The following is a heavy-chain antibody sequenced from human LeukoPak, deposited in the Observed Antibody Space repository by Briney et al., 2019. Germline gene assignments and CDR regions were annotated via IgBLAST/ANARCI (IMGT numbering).Heavy chain of an antibody. CDR3: ARDGRSYSLDY. CDR2: IYASGST. CDR1: GGSISGSTYY. Sequence: SQTLSLTCTVSGGSISGSTYYWGWIRQPAGKGLEWIGRIYASGSTSYNPSLKSRATISVDTSKNQFSLKLSSVTAADTAIYYCARDGRSYSLDYWGRGTLVTVSS. J-gene: IGHJ4*02. V-gene: IGHV4-61*02. D-gene: IGHD2-15*01.